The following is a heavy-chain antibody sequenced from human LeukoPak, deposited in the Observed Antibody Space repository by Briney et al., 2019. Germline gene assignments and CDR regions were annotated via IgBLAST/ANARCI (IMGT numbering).Heavy chain of an antibody. D-gene: IGHD3-3*01. V-gene: IGHV4-39*02. CDR2: IYYSGST. CDR3: ARDLDFWSGYHDY. CDR1: GGSISSSSYY. Sequence: SETLSLTCTVSGGSISSSSYYWGWIRQPPGKGLEWIGSIYYSGSTYYNPSLKSRVTISVDTSKNQFSLKLSSVTAADTAVYYCARDLDFWSGYHDYWGQGTLVTVSS. J-gene: IGHJ4*02.